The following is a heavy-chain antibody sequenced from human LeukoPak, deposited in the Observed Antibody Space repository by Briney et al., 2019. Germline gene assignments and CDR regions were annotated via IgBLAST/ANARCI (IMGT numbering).Heavy chain of an antibody. J-gene: IGHJ5*02. Sequence: GGSLRLSCAASGFTFSSYSMNWVRQAPGKGLEWVSSISSSSSYIYYADSVKGRFTISRDNAKNSQYLQMNSLRAEDTAVYYCARRGWQQLEPFDPWGQGTLVTVSS. V-gene: IGHV3-21*01. CDR1: GFTFSSYS. D-gene: IGHD6-13*01. CDR2: ISSSSSYI. CDR3: ARRGWQQLEPFDP.